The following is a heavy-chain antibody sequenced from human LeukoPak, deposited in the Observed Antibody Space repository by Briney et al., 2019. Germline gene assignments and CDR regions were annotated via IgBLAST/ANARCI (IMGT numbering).Heavy chain of an antibody. CDR3: ARDARTTVTTGLLDPDLYYGMDV. CDR1: GYTFTSYG. J-gene: IGHJ6*02. V-gene: IGHV1-18*03. Sequence: ASVKVSCKASGYTFTSYGISWVRQAPGQGLEWMGWISAYNGNTNYAQKLQGRVTMTTDTSTSTAYMELRSLRSDDMAVYYCARDARTTVTTGLLDPDLYYGMDVWGQGTTVTVSS. D-gene: IGHD4-17*01. CDR2: ISAYNGNT.